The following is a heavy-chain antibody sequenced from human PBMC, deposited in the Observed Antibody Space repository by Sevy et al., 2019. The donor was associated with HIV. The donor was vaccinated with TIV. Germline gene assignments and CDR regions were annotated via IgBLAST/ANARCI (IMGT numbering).Heavy chain of an antibody. D-gene: IGHD6-19*01. V-gene: IGHV3-49*03. CDR1: GFTFGDYA. Sequence: GGSLRLSCTASGFTFGDYAMSWFRQAPGKGLEWVGFIKTKTYSGTTEYAASVKGRFIISRDDSKNIAYLQMNSLKTEDTAVYYCTRGFYGSGWFYFDYWGQGTLVTVSS. CDR2: IKTKTYSGTT. J-gene: IGHJ4*02. CDR3: TRGFYGSGWFYFDY.